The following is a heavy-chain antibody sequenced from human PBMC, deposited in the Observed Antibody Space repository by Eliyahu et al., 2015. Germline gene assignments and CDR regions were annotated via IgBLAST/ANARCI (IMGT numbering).Heavy chain of an antibody. Sequence: QVQLVQSGAEVKKPGASVKVSCKASGYTFTAYYMHWVRQAPGQGLEWMGWINPNSGDTKYAQKFQGRVTMTRDTSVSTAYMELSSLRSDDTAVYYCARSRVAGSGTSDLWGQGTMVTVSS. CDR1: GYTFTAYY. CDR3: ARSRVAGSGTSDL. V-gene: IGHV1-2*02. J-gene: IGHJ3*01. D-gene: IGHD1-14*01. CDR2: INPNSGDT.